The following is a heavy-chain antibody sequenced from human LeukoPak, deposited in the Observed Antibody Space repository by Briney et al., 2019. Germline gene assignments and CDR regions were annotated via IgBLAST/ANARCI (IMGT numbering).Heavy chain of an antibody. CDR3: ARDRFNYDNSGYSSFYY. V-gene: IGHV3-30-3*01. J-gene: IGHJ4*02. Sequence: PGGSLRLSCAASGFTFSSYTMHWVRQAPGKGLEWVAVISYDGSNKYYADSVKGRFTISRDNSKNTLYLQMNSLRAEDTALYYCARDRFNYDNSGYSSFYYWGQGTLVTVSS. D-gene: IGHD3-22*01. CDR2: ISYDGSNK. CDR1: GFTFSSYT.